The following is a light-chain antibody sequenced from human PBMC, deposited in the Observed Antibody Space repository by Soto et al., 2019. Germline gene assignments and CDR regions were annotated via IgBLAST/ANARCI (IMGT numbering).Light chain of an antibody. CDR1: QSVSSN. Sequence: EIVLTQSPVTLSLSPGERATLSCRASQSVSSNLAWYQQKPGQAPRLLIYGASTRATGIPARFSGSGSGTEFTLTISSLQSEDFAVYYCQQYNNWPPLTFGGGTKVDIK. CDR2: GAS. V-gene: IGKV3-15*01. J-gene: IGKJ4*01. CDR3: QQYNNWPPLT.